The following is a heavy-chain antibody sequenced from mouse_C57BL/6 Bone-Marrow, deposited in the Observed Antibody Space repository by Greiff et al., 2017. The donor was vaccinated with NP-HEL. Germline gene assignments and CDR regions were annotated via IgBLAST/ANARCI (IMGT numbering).Heavy chain of an antibody. CDR2: ISSGGDYI. V-gene: IGHV5-9-1*02. CDR3: TRPLFYYGSSPWYFDV. D-gene: IGHD1-1*01. J-gene: IGHJ1*03. CDR1: GFTFSSYA. Sequence: EVQVVESGEGLVKPGGSLKLSCAASGFTFSSYAMSWVRQTPEKRLEWVAYISSGGDYIYYADTVKGRFTISRDNARNTLYLQMSSLKSEDTAMYYCTRPLFYYGSSPWYFDVWGTGTTVTVSS.